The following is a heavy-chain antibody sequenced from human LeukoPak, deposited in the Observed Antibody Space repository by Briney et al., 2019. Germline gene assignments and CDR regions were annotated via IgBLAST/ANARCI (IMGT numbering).Heavy chain of an antibody. D-gene: IGHD3-22*01. CDR1: GGSISSGNYY. J-gene: IGHJ5*02. CDR2: IYTSGST. CDR3: ARVGGYYDSSGYRGCNECWFDP. V-gene: IGHV4-61*02. Sequence: SETLSLTCTVSGGSISSGNYYWSWIRQPAGKGLEWIGRIYTSGSTNYSPSLKSRVTISVDTSKNQFSLKLSSVTAADTAVYYCARVGGYYDSSGYRGCNECWFDPWGQGTLVTVSS.